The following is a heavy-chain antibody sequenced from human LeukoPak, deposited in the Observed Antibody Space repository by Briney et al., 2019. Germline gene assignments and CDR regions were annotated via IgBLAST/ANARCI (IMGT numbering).Heavy chain of an antibody. CDR1: GGSFSGYY. CDR3: ARLSNSMVRGVIKDAFDI. D-gene: IGHD3-10*01. V-gene: IGHV4-34*01. J-gene: IGHJ3*02. Sequence: SETLSLTCAVYGGSFSGYYWSWIRQPPGKGLEWIGEINHSGSTNYNPSLKSRVTISVDTSKNQFSLKLSSVTAADTAVYYCARLSNSMVRGVIKDAFDIWGQGTMVTVSS. CDR2: INHSGST.